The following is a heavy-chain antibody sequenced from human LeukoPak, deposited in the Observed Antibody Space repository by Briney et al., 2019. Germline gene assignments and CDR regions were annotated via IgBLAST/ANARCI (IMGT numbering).Heavy chain of an antibody. Sequence: SETLSLTCTVSGGSISSYYWSWIRQPPGAGLEWIGYIYYSGSTNYNPSLKSRVPISVDTSKNQFSLKLSSVTAADTAVYYCARRSFGWEPYYFDYWGQGTLVTVSS. V-gene: IGHV4-59*08. CDR1: GGSISSYY. CDR3: ARRSFGWEPYYFDY. CDR2: IYYSGST. D-gene: IGHD1-26*01. J-gene: IGHJ4*02.